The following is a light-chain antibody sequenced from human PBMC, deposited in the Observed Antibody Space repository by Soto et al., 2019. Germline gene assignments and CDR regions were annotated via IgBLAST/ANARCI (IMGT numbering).Light chain of an antibody. Sequence: QSALTQPASVSGSPGQSITISCTGISADDSSSNFVSWYQHRPGKAPRLLLYDVSHRPSGVSNRFSGSKAGDTAYLTISGLQLEDEADYYCTSYRRGPLYVFGSGTKLTVL. J-gene: IGLJ1*01. V-gene: IGLV2-14*03. CDR2: DVS. CDR1: SADDSSSNF. CDR3: TSYRRGPLYV.